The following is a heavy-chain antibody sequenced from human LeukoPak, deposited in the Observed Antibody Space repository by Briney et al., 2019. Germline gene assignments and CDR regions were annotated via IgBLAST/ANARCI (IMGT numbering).Heavy chain of an antibody. J-gene: IGHJ4*02. CDR2: ISTYDDNI. CDR1: GYTFTTYG. V-gene: IGHV1-18*01. Sequence: ASVKVSCKASGYTFTTYGLSWVRQAPGQGLEWLGWISTYDDNIKYAQSLQGRLTLTIDTSTSTAYMELSRLTSDDTAVYYCARDPVEMATTEFDYWGQGTLVTVSS. D-gene: IGHD5-24*01. CDR3: ARDPVEMATTEFDY.